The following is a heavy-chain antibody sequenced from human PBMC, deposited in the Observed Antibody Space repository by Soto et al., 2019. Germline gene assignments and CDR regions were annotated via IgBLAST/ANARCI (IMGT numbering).Heavy chain of an antibody. CDR2: INHSGST. J-gene: IGHJ6*02. CDR3: ASRRGGIAAAVDYYGMDV. D-gene: IGHD6-13*01. V-gene: IGHV4-34*01. CDR1: GGSFSGYY. Sequence: KPSETLSLTCAVYGGSFSGYYWSWIRQPPGKGLEWIGEINHSGSTNYNPSLKSRVTISVDTSKNQFSLKLSSVTAADTAVYYCASRRGGIAAAVDYYGMDVWGQGTTVTVS.